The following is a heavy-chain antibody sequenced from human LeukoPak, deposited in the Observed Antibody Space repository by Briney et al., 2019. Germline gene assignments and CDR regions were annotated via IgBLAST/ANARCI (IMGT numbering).Heavy chain of an antibody. CDR3: ARGISPGSGSHFDI. CDR2: IYISGST. Sequence: SETLSLTCSVSGASINSHYWTWIRQPAGKGLEWIGRIYISGSTNYSPSLKSRVTMSVDTSKNQFCLNLISVTAADTAVYYCARGISPGSGSHFDIWGHGTMATASS. V-gene: IGHV4-4*07. J-gene: IGHJ3*02. CDR1: GASINSHY. D-gene: IGHD6-19*01.